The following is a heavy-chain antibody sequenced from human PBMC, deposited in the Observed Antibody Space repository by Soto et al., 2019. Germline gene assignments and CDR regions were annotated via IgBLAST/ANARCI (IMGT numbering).Heavy chain of an antibody. CDR3: ARQGSY. CDR1: GGSISSYY. Sequence: SETLSLTCTVSGGSISSYYWSWIRQPAGKGLEWIGRIYTSGSTNYNPSLKSRVAMSVDTSKNQVSLTLTSVTAADTAVYYCARQGSYWGQGALVTVSS. V-gene: IGHV4-4*07. J-gene: IGHJ4*02. CDR2: IYTSGST.